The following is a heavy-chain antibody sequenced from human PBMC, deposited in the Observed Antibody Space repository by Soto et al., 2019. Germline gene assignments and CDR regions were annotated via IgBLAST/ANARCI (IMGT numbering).Heavy chain of an antibody. CDR3: ARTLTYYYDSSGFDY. J-gene: IGHJ4*02. V-gene: IGHV3-53*01. D-gene: IGHD3-22*01. CDR2: IYSGGST. Sequence: GGSLRLSCAASGFTVSSNYMSWVRQAPGKGLEWVSVIYSGGSTCYADSVKGRFTISRDNSKNTLYLQMNSLRAEDTAVYYCARTLTYYYDSSGFDYWGQGTLVTVSS. CDR1: GFTVSSNY.